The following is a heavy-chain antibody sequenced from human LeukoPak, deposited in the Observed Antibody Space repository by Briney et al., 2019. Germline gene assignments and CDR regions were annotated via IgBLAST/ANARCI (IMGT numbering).Heavy chain of an antibody. CDR3: ASFYLGEPLFDY. CDR1: GGSISSSSYY. CDR2: IYYSGST. J-gene: IGHJ4*02. V-gene: IGHV4-39*07. D-gene: IGHD3-16*01. Sequence: SETLSLTCTVSGGSISSSSYYWGWIRQPPGKGLEWIGSIYYSGSTYYNPSLKSRVTISVDTSKNQFSLKLSSVTAADTAVYYCASFYLGEPLFDYWGQGTLVTVSS.